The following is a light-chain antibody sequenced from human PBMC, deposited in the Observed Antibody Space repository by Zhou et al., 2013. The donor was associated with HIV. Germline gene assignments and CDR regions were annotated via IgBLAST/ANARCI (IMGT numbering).Light chain of an antibody. J-gene: IGKJ4*01. Sequence: DIQMTQSPSSLSASVGDRVTITCQASQDIRNYLNWYQQKPGKAPKLLIYAASSLQSRVPSRFSGSGSGTDFTLTISSLQPEDFATYYCQQSYSTPLTFGRRD. CDR1: QDIRNY. CDR3: QQSYSTPLT. CDR2: AAS. V-gene: IGKV1-39*01.